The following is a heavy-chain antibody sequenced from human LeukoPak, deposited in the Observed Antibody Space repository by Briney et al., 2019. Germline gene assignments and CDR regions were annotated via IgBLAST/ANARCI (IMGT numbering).Heavy chain of an antibody. CDR3: ARDLGDSSGYYYYYYGMDV. CDR2: IYYSGST. D-gene: IGHD3-22*01. Sequence: SETLSLTCTVSGGSVSSYYWSWIRQPPGKGLEWLGYIYYSGSTNYNPSLKSRVTISVDTSKNQFSLKLSSVTAADTAVYYCARDLGDSSGYYYYYYGMDVWGQGTTVTVSS. CDR1: GGSVSSYY. J-gene: IGHJ6*02. V-gene: IGHV4-59*02.